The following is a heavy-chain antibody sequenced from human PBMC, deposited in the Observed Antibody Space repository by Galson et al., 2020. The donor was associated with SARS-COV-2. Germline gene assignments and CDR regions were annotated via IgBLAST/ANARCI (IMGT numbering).Heavy chain of an antibody. CDR3: TRCSWNYYYYGMDV. D-gene: IGHD3-10*01. V-gene: IGHV3-15*01. CDR2: IAGETT. CDR1: GISFNDAW. Sequence: GESLKISCAASGISFNDAWMTWVRQAPGKGLEWVGRIAGETTDYAASVKGRFTISRDDSKNTLYLQMNNLKTEDTAVYYCTRCSWNYYYYGMDVWGQGTTVTVS. J-gene: IGHJ6*02.